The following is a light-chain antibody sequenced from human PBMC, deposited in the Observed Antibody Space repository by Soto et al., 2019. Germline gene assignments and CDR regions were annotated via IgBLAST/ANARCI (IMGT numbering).Light chain of an antibody. CDR2: AAS. Sequence: DIQMSQSPSYLSASLGDRVTITCRASQGISNYLAWYQQKPGKVPKILIYAASSLQSGVPSRGSGSRAWTDFTLTISSLQPEDFSTDYCQQSYSTPITFGQGTRLEIK. J-gene: IGKJ5*01. CDR3: QQSYSTPIT. V-gene: IGKV1-39*01. CDR1: QGISNY.